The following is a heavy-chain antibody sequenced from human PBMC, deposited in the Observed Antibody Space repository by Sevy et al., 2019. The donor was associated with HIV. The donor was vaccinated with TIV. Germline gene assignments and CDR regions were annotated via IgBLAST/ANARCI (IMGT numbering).Heavy chain of an antibody. V-gene: IGHV3-66*01. CDR1: GLSVSDNY. Sequence: GGSLRLSCAGSGLSVSDNYMNWVRQAPGKGLELVSVFYSDGRTYYADSVKGRFTISGDNSKNTLYLHMSNLRPEDTAVYYWARDRYYDASGYYYYYYGMDVWGQGSTVTVSS. D-gene: IGHD3-22*01. CDR3: ARDRYYDASGYYYYYYGMDV. J-gene: IGHJ6*02. CDR2: FYSDGRT.